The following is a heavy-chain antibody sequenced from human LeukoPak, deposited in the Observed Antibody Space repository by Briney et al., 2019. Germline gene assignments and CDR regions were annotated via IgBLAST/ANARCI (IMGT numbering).Heavy chain of an antibody. V-gene: IGHV3-21*01. Sequence: PGGSLRLSCAASGFTFSSYSMNWVRDAPGKGPEWGSSISDSRSCIYYVDSVRGRFTISRDNAKNTLSLQMNTLRAEDTAVYYCARGLGNSPPLVFDNWGQGTLVTVSS. CDR1: GFTFSSYS. D-gene: IGHD3-16*01. J-gene: IGHJ4*02. CDR3: ARGLGNSPPLVFDN. CDR2: ISDSRSCI.